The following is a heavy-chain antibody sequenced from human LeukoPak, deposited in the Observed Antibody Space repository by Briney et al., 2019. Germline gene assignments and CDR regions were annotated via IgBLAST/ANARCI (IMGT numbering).Heavy chain of an antibody. V-gene: IGHV3-23*01. J-gene: IGHJ6*02. CDR3: ARDYSNYVAGMDV. CDR1: GFTFSSYA. Sequence: PGGSLRLSCAASGFTFSSYAMSWVRQAPGKGLEWVSAISGSGGSTYYADSVKGRFTISRDNAKNSLYLQMNSLRAEDTAVYYCARDYSNYVAGMDVWGQGTTVTVSS. CDR2: ISGSGGST. D-gene: IGHD4-11*01.